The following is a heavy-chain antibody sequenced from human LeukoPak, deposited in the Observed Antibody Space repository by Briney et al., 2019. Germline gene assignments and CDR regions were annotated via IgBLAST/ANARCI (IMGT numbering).Heavy chain of an antibody. CDR3: VKTLKYYGSGRGLFDS. J-gene: IGHJ4*02. CDR1: GFTFSSYA. Sequence: GGSLRLSCSASGFTFSSYAMHWIRQAPGKGLEYGSAISNNGGNTYYADSVKGRFTISRDNSKNMLYLQMSSLRADDTAVYYCVKTLKYYGSGRGLFDSWGQGILVTVSS. V-gene: IGHV3-64D*06. D-gene: IGHD3-10*01. CDR2: ISNNGGNT.